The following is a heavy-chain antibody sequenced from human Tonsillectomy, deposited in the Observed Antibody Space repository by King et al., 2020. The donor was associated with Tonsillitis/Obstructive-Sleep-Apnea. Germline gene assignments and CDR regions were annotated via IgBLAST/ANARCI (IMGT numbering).Heavy chain of an antibody. V-gene: IGHV4-39*01. J-gene: IGHJ4*02. Sequence: LQLQESGPGLVKPSETLSLTCTVSGGSISSSSYYWGWIRQPPGKGLEWIGSIYYSGSTYYNPSLKSRVTISVDMSKNQFSLKLSSVTAADTAVYYCARGPYYDFWSGYYSFDYWGQGTLVTVSS. CDR2: IYYSGST. D-gene: IGHD3-3*01. CDR3: ARGPYYDFWSGYYSFDY. CDR1: GGSISSSSYY.